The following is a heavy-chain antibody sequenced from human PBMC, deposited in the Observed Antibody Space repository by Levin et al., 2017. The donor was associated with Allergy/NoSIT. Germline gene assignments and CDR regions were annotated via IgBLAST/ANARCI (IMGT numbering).Heavy chain of an antibody. Sequence: ASVPVSFPSSFSPFPLSFLLFFLPSPFPGLAWLGWISAYNGNTNYAQKLQGRVTMTTDTSTSTAYMELRSLRSDDTAVYYCAATSGSYVSGAFDIWGQGTMVTVSS. CDR2: ISAYNGNT. CDR3: AATSGSYVSGAFDI. J-gene: IGHJ3*02. V-gene: IGHV1-18*01. CDR1: FSPFPLSF. D-gene: IGHD1-26*01.